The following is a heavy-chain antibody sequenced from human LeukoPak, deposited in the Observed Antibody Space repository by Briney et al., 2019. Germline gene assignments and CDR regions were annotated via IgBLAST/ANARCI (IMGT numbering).Heavy chain of an antibody. CDR2: IQSDGSVQ. Sequence: PGGSLRLSCAASRFSFSSYWMSWVRQAPGKGREWVANIQSDGSVQQYVDSVKGRLTISRDNAKNSLYLQMNSLRAEDTGVYSFATDQRGSGRSFFGYWGQGTLVTVTS. V-gene: IGHV3-7*01. J-gene: IGHJ4*02. CDR3: ATDQRGSGRSFFGY. CDR1: RFSFSSYW. D-gene: IGHD6-19*01.